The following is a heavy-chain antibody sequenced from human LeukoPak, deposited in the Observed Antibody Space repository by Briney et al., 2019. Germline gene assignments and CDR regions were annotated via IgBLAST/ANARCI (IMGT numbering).Heavy chain of an antibody. D-gene: IGHD3-10*01. CDR3: ARLYYYGSGSSGTFDY. Sequence: SETLSLTCAVYGGSFSGYYWSWIRQPPGKGLEWIGEINHSGSTNYNPSLKSRVTISVDTSKNQFSLKLSSVTAADTAVYYCARLYYYGSGSSGTFDYWGQGTLVTVSS. CDR1: GGSFSGYY. J-gene: IGHJ4*02. CDR2: INHSGST. V-gene: IGHV4-34*01.